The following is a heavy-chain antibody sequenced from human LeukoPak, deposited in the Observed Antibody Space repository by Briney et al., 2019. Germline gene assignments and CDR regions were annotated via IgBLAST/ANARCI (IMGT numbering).Heavy chain of an antibody. CDR3: ARLDGYSSSSGGGGY. D-gene: IGHD6-13*01. CDR1: GGSFSGYY. V-gene: IGHV4-34*01. CDR2: INHSGST. J-gene: IGHJ4*02. Sequence: TSETLSLTCAVYGGSFSGYYWSWIRPPPGKGLEWIGEINHSGSTNYNPSLKSRVTISVDTSKNQFSLKLSSVTAADTAVYYCARLDGYSSSSGGGGYWGQGTLVTVSS.